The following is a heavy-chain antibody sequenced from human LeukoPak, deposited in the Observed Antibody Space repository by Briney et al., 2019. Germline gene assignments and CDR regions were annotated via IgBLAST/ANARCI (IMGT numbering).Heavy chain of an antibody. CDR1: GYTFTGYY. Sequence: ASVKVSCKASGYTFTGYYMHWVRQAPGQGLEWMGWINPNSGGTNYAQKFQGRVTMTRDTSISTAYMELSRLRSDDTAVYYCARDLAFESGLLGEYWGQGTLVTVSS. D-gene: IGHD3-22*01. CDR3: ARDLAFESGLLGEY. J-gene: IGHJ4*02. CDR2: INPNSGGT. V-gene: IGHV1-2*02.